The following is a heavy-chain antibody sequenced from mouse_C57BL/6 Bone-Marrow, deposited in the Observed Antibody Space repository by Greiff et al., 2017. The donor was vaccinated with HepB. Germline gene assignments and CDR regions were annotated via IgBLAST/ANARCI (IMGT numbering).Heavy chain of an antibody. V-gene: IGHV1-82*01. CDR1: GYAFSSSW. D-gene: IGHD1-1*01. CDR3: ARWGYYGRSPGY. CDR2: IYPGDGDT. J-gene: IGHJ2*01. Sequence: QVQLQQSGPELVKPGASVKISCNASGYAFSSSWMNWVKQRPGTGLEWIGRIYPGDGDTNYNGKFKGKATLTADKSSSTAYMQLSSLTSEDSAVYFCARWGYYGRSPGYWGQGTTLTVSS.